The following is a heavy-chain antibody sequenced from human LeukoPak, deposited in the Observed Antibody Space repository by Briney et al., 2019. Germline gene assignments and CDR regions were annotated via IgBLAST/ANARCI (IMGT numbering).Heavy chain of an antibody. J-gene: IGHJ4*02. Sequence: GASVKVSCKASGYTFTSYAMHWVRQAPGQRLEWMGWISAGNGNTKYSQKFQGRVTITRDTSASTAYMELSSLRSEDTAVYYCARGMGATHFDYWGQGTLVTVSS. D-gene: IGHD1-26*01. V-gene: IGHV1-3*01. CDR3: ARGMGATHFDY. CDR2: ISAGNGNT. CDR1: GYTFTSYA.